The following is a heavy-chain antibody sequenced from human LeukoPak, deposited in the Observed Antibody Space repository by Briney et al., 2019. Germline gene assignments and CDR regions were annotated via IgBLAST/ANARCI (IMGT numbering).Heavy chain of an antibody. D-gene: IGHD2-2*01. CDR1: GFTFSNAW. Sequence: PGGSLRLSCAASGFTFSNAWMSWVRQAPEKGLEWVSVIYSGGSTYYADSVKGRFTISRDNSKNTLYLQMNSLRAEDTAVYYCAKEAIGYCSSTSCYAGFDYWGQGTLVTVSS. CDR3: AKEAIGYCSSTSCYAGFDY. J-gene: IGHJ4*02. CDR2: IYSGGST. V-gene: IGHV3-66*01.